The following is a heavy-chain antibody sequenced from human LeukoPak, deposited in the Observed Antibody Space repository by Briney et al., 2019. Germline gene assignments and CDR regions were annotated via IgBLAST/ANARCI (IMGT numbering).Heavy chain of an antibody. CDR3: ARDGGYCSGGSCRRVPFDY. D-gene: IGHD2-15*01. Sequence: GGSLRLSCAASGFTFSSYGTHWVRQAQGKGLEWVAVIWYDGSNKYYADSVKGRFTISRDNSKNTLYLQMDSLRAEDTAVYYCARDGGYCSGGSCRRVPFDYWGQGTPVTVSS. J-gene: IGHJ4*02. CDR1: GFTFSSYG. CDR2: IWYDGSNK. V-gene: IGHV3-33*01.